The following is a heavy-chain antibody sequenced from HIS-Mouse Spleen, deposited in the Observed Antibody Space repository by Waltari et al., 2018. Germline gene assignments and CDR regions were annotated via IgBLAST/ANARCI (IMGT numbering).Heavy chain of an antibody. CDR1: GFTVSSYG. Sequence: QVQLVESGGGVVQPGGSLRLSCAASGFTVSSYGMHWVRQAPGKGLEWVAVISYDGSNKYYADSVKGRFTISRDNSKNTLYLQMNSLRAEDTAVYYCAKDKHHAFDYWGQGTLVTVSS. CDR2: ISYDGSNK. J-gene: IGHJ4*02. CDR3: AKDKHHAFDY. V-gene: IGHV3-30*18.